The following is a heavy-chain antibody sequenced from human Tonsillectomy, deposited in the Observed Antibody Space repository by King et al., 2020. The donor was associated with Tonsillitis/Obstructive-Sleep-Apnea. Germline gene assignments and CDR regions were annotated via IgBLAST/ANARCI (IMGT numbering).Heavy chain of an antibody. D-gene: IGHD5-18*01. CDR2: IIPIFGTA. CDR3: ARGTAMAPYYYYYYMDV. CDR1: GGTFSSYA. Sequence: QLVQSGAEVKKPGSSVKVSCKASGGTFSSYAISWVRQAPGQGLEWMGGIIPIFGTANYAQKFQGRVTITADESTCTAYMELSSLRSEATAVYYCARGTAMAPYYYYYYMDVWGKGTTVTVSS. J-gene: IGHJ6*03. V-gene: IGHV1-69*01.